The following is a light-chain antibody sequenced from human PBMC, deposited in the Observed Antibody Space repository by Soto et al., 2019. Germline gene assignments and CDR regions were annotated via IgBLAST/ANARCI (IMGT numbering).Light chain of an antibody. CDR1: QSVDNTY. CDR2: GAS. V-gene: IGKV3-20*01. CDR3: HHYGSSPPYT. J-gene: IGKJ2*01. Sequence: EIVLTQSPGTLSSSPGERATLSCRASQSVDNTYLAWYQQKPGQAPRLLIYGASSRPTGIPDRFSGSGSGTDFTLTISRLEPEDFAVYYCHHYGSSPPYTFGQGTKLDFK.